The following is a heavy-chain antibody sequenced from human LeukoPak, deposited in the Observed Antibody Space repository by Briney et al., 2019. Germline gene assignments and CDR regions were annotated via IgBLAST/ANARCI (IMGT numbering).Heavy chain of an antibody. CDR3: AREEDWFDP. Sequence: SETLSLTCTVSGGSISSYYWSWIRQPPGKGLEWIGYIYYSGSTNYNPSLKSRVTISVDTSKNQFSLQLNSVTPGDTAVYYCAREEDWFDPWGQGTLVTVSS. CDR2: IYYSGST. CDR1: GGSISSYY. V-gene: IGHV4-59*12. J-gene: IGHJ5*02.